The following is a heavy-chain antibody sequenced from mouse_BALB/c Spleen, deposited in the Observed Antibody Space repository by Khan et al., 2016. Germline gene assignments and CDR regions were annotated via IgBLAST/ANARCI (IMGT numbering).Heavy chain of an antibody. CDR1: GDSITSGY. J-gene: IGHJ4*01. V-gene: IGHV3-8*02. CDR2: ISYSGST. D-gene: IGHD1-2*01. Sequence: EVQLQESGPGLVKPSQTLSLTCSVTGDSITSGYWNWIRKFPGNKLEYMGYISYSGSTYYNPSLKSRISITRDTSKNQYYLQLNSVTTEDTATYYCARGITTAPYAMDYWGQGTSVTVSS. CDR3: ARGITTAPYAMDY.